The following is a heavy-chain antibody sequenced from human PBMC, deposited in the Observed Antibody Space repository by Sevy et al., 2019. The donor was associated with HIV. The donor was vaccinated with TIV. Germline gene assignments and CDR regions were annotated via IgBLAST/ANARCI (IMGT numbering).Heavy chain of an antibody. V-gene: IGHV3-11*01. CDR2: ISSGGSNK. Sequence: GGSLRLSCAASTFTFSDYYMTWIRQAPGKGLEWVSHISSGGSNKYYADSVKGRFTISRDNAKNSLYLQMNSLRVEDTALYYRARVRYNYGSYYFDYWGQGTLVTVSS. D-gene: IGHD5-18*01. CDR3: ARVRYNYGSYYFDY. J-gene: IGHJ4*02. CDR1: TFTFSDYY.